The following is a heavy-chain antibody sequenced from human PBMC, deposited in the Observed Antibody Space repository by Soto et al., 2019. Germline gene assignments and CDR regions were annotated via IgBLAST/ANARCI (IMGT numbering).Heavy chain of an antibody. D-gene: IGHD3-22*01. J-gene: IGHJ5*02. Sequence: PSETLSLTCTVSGGSISSGGYYWSWIRQHPGKGLEWIGYIYYSGSTYYNPSLKSRVTISVDTSKNQFSLKLSSVTAADTAVYYCARDSSGYYHGWFDPWGQGTLVTVSS. CDR1: GGSISSGGYY. CDR3: ARDSSGYYHGWFDP. V-gene: IGHV4-31*03. CDR2: IYYSGST.